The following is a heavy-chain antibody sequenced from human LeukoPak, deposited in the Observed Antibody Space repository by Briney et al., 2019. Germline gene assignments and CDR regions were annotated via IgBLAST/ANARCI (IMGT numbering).Heavy chain of an antibody. J-gene: IGHJ4*02. CDR3: AKAEGYDILPGLDY. Sequence: PGRSLRLSCATSGFTFSSYAMSWARQAPGKGLEWVSGICASGGSTYYADSVEGRFTISRDNSKNKLYLQMNSVRTEDTAVYYCAKAEGYDILPGLDYWGQGTLVTVSS. V-gene: IGHV3-23*01. D-gene: IGHD3-9*01. CDR2: ICASGGST. CDR1: GFTFSSYA.